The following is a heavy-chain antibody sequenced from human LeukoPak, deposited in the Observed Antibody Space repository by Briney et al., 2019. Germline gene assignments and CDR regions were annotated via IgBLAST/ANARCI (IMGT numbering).Heavy chain of an antibody. CDR3: ARESHVDYYYGMDV. CDR1: GFIFSSYG. J-gene: IGHJ6*02. V-gene: IGHV3-33*01. D-gene: IGHD3-10*02. Sequence: GRSLRLSCAASGFIFSSYGMHWVRQAPGKGLEWVAPIWYDGSNKNYADSVKGRFTISRDNSKNTLYLQMNSLRAEDTAVYYCARESHVDYYYGMDVWGQGTTVTVSS. CDR2: IWYDGSNK.